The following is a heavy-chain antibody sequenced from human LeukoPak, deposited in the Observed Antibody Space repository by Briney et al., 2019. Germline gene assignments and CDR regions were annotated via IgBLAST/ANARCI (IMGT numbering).Heavy chain of an antibody. Sequence: PSETLSLTCTVSGGSISSYYWSWIWQPPGKGLEWIGYIYYSGSTNYNPSLKSRVTISVDTSKNQFSLKLSSVTAADTAVYYCARDKGQSLTYYYYMDVWGKGTTVTVSS. CDR1: GGSISSYY. J-gene: IGHJ6*03. CDR3: ARDKGQSLTYYYYMDV. V-gene: IGHV4-59*01. CDR2: IYYSGST.